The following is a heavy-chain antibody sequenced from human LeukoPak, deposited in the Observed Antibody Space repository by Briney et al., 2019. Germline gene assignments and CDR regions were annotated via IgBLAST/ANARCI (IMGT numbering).Heavy chain of an antibody. CDR3: AREGDSGYVLDY. CDR2: ISAYNGNT. V-gene: IGHV1-18*01. J-gene: IGHJ4*02. Sequence: GASVKVSCKASGYTFTSYGISWVGRAPGQGLEGLGWISAYNGNTNYAQKLQGRVTMTTDTSTSTAYMELRSLRSEDTAVYYCAREGDSGYVLDYWGQGTLVTVSS. D-gene: IGHD5-12*01. CDR1: GYTFTSYG.